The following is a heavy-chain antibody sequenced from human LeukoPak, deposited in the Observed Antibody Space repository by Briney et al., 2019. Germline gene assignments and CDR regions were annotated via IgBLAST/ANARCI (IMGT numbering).Heavy chain of an antibody. D-gene: IGHD6-19*01. CDR1: GGSISSYY. V-gene: IGHV4-59*01. CDR2: IYYSGST. CDR3: ARGGGWSHYYYYMDV. Sequence: SETLSLTCTVSGGSISSYYWSWIRQPPGKGLEWIGYIYYSGSTNYNPSLKSRVTISVDTSKNQFSLKLSSVTAADTAVYYCARGGGWSHYYYYMDVWGKGTTVTISS. J-gene: IGHJ6*03.